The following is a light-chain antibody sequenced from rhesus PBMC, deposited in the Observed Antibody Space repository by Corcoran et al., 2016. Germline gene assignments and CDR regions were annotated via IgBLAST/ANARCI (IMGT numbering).Light chain of an antibody. CDR1: SSDIGGYNG. CDR3: GSYRSGSTYI. V-gene: IGLV2-38*01. J-gene: IGLJ1*01. Sequence: QSALTQPPSVYKSLGQSVPISCTGTSSDIGGYNGVSWYQQHPGTAPRLLIYEVSKRPSGVSDRFSGSKAGNPASLTISGLQAEDEADYYCGSYRSGSTYIFGAGTRLTVL. CDR2: EVS.